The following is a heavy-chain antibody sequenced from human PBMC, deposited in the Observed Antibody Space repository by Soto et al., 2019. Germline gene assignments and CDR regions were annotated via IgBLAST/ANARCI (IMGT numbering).Heavy chain of an antibody. J-gene: IGHJ6*02. CDR2: ITSSSSYI. Sequence: PGGSLRLSCAASGFTFSNYSMNWVRQAPGKGLEWVSSITSSSSYIYYAESVKGRFTISRDNAKNTLYLQMNSLRAEDTAVYYCARGPQSQLHLGYYGMDVWGQGTTVTVSS. D-gene: IGHD2-2*01. CDR3: ARGPQSQLHLGYYGMDV. CDR1: GFTFSNYS. V-gene: IGHV3-21*01.